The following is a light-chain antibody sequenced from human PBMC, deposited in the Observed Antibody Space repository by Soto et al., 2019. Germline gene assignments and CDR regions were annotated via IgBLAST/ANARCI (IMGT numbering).Light chain of an antibody. V-gene: IGKV3-20*01. J-gene: IGKJ2*01. Sequence: EIVLTQSPGTLSLSPGERATLSCRASQSLTSSYLAWYQQKPGQAPRLLIYGASSRATGIPDRFSGSGSGTDFTLTINRLEPEDFAVYYCHQYDSSPPSYTFGQGTKLEIK. CDR1: QSLTSSY. CDR2: GAS. CDR3: HQYDSSPPSYT.